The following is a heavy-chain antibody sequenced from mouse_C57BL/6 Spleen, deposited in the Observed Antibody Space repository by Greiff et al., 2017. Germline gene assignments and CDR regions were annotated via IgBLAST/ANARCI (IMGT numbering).Heavy chain of an antibody. CDR1: GYTFTGYW. CDR2: ILPGSGST. CDR3: ARGGITTVVATDYAMDY. Sequence: QVQLQQSGAELMKPGASVKLSCKATGYTFTGYWIEWVKQRPGHGLEWIGEILPGSGSTNYNEKFKGKATFTADTSSNTAYMQLSSLTTEDSAIYYCARGGITTVVATDYAMDYWGQGTSVTVAS. V-gene: IGHV1-9*01. J-gene: IGHJ4*01. D-gene: IGHD1-1*01.